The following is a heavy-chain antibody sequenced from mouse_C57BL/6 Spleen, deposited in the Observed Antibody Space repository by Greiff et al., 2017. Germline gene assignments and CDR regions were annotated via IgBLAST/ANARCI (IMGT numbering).Heavy chain of an antibody. V-gene: IGHV1-4*01. CDR2: INPSSGYT. Sequence: VQLQQSGAELARPGSSVKMSCKASGYTFTSYTMHWVKQRPGQGLEWIGYINPSSGYTKYNQKFKDKATLTADKSSSTAYMQLSSLTSEDSAVYYCARPTAFDDWGQGTTLTVTS. CDR1: GYTFTSYT. CDR3: ARPTAFDD. D-gene: IGHD1-2*01. J-gene: IGHJ2*01.